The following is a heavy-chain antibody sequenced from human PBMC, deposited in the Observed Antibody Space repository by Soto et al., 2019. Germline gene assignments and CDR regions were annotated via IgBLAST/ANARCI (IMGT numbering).Heavy chain of an antibody. V-gene: IGHV5-10-1*01. CDR2: IDPSDSYT. CDR3: ARTSMQSRGYSYGHGGMDV. J-gene: IGHJ6*02. D-gene: IGHD5-18*01. CDR1: GYSFTRYW. Sequence: EVQLVQSGAEVKKPGESLRISCNGSGYSFTRYWISWVRQLPGKGLEWMGRIDPSDSYTNYSPSFQGHVTISADKPISTAYLQWSSLKASDTAMYYCARTSMQSRGYSYGHGGMDVWGQGTTVTVSS.